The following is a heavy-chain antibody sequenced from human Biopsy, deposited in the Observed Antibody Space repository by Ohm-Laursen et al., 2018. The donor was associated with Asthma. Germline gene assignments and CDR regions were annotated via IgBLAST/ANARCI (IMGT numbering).Heavy chain of an antibody. J-gene: IGHJ2*01. CDR1: GDAMSTSGSY. CDR3: ARAVSSSSYWYFDL. D-gene: IGHD6-6*01. CDR2: IYYSGKT. V-gene: IGHV4-39*02. Sequence: SQTLSLTCIVSGDAMSTSGSYWGWIRKSPGKGLEWIGSIYYSGKTYYNPAHGSRATISANTSKNHFFLKVTSVTAADTAVYYCARAVSSSSYWYFDLWGRGDLVTVSS.